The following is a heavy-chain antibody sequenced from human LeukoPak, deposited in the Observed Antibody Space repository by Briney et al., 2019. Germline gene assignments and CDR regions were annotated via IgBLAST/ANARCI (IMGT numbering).Heavy chain of an antibody. V-gene: IGHV4-31*03. CDR3: ARAVGAIPFDY. CDR1: GGSISSGGYY. CDR2: INHSGST. J-gene: IGHJ4*02. Sequence: PSETLSLTCTVSGGSISSGGYYWSWIRQHPGKGLEWIGEINHSGSTNYNPSLKSRVTISVDTSKNQFSLKLSSVTAADTAVYYCARAVGAIPFDYWGQGTLVTVSS. D-gene: IGHD1-26*01.